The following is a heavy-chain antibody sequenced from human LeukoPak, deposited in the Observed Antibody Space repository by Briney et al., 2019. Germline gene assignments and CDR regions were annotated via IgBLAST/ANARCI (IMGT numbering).Heavy chain of an antibody. CDR3: VGGDWYFDL. V-gene: IGHV6-1*01. CDR2: TFYRSKWFH. J-gene: IGHJ2*01. CDR1: GISVSSNNGS. Sequence: SRTLSLTCAISGISVSSNNGSWNWIRQSPSRGLEWLGRTFYRSKWFHAYAISVKSRITINPDTSKNQFSLQLTSVAPEDTAVYYCVGGDWYFDLWGRGTLVTVSS.